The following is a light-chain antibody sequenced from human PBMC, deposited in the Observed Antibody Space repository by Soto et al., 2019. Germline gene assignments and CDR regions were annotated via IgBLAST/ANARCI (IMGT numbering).Light chain of an antibody. Sequence: QSVLTQPPSVSGYPGQRVTISCTGSSSNIGAGYDVPWYQQLPGTAPKLLIYDNTNRPSGVPDRFSGSKSGTSASLVITGLQAADEAAYYCQCQDSSLSDVVFGGGTKVTVL. CDR1: SSNIGAGYD. J-gene: IGLJ2*01. CDR2: DNT. CDR3: QCQDSSLSDVV. V-gene: IGLV1-40*01.